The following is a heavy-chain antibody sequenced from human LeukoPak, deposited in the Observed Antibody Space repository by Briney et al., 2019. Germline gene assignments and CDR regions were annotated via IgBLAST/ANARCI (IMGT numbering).Heavy chain of an antibody. CDR1: GFIFDHYG. V-gene: IGHV3-30*18. D-gene: IGHD3-10*01. CDR2: ISYDGSNK. Sequence: GGSLRLSCAASGFIFDHYGMYWVRQAPGKGLEWVAMISYDGSNKYFADSVKGRFTISRDNSKNTLYLQMDSLRAEDTAVYYCAKDNTYYYGSGSYYFYFDYWGQGTLVTVSS. CDR3: AKDNTYYYGSGSYYFYFDY. J-gene: IGHJ4*02.